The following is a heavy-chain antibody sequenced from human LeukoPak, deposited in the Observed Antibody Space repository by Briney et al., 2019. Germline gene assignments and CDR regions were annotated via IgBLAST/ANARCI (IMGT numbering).Heavy chain of an antibody. D-gene: IGHD2-21*02. CDR2: ISYDGSNK. CDR3: AKDLLPFVVVVVTAIDY. V-gene: IGHV3-30*18. CDR1: GFTFSSYG. J-gene: IGHJ4*02. Sequence: GRSLRLSCAASGFTFSSYGMHWVRQAPGKGLEWVAVISYDGSNKYYADSVKGRFTISRDNSKNTLYLQMNSLRAEDTAVYYCAKDLLPFVVVVVTAIDYWGQGTLVTVSS.